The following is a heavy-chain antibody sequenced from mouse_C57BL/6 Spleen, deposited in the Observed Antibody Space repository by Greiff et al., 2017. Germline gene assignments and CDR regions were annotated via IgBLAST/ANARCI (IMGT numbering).Heavy chain of an antibody. Sequence: VQLQQSGAELVRPGASVKLSCTASGFNIKDDYMHWVKQRPEQGLEWIGWIDPENGDTEYASKFQGKAPITADTSSNTAYLQLSSLTSEDTAVYYCTPYYYGSSYGYWGQGTTLTVSA. V-gene: IGHV14-4*01. CDR3: TPYYYGSSYGY. D-gene: IGHD1-1*01. CDR2: IDPENGDT. J-gene: IGHJ2*01. CDR1: GFNIKDDY.